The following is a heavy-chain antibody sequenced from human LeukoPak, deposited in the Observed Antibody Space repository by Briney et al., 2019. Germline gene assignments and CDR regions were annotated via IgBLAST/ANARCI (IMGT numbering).Heavy chain of an antibody. D-gene: IGHD2-2*01. J-gene: IGHJ3*02. CDR3: AKGYIVVVPAALGRALDDAFDI. CDR2: ISGSGGST. Sequence: PGGSLRLSCAASGFTFSSYAMSWVRQAPGKGLEWVSAISGSGGSTYYADSVKGRFTVSRDNSKNTLYLQMNSLRAEDTAVYYCAKGYIVVVPAALGRALDDAFDIWGQGTMVTVSS. CDR1: GFTFSSYA. V-gene: IGHV3-23*01.